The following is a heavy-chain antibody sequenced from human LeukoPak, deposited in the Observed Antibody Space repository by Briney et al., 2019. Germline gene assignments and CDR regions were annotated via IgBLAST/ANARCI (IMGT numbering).Heavy chain of an antibody. CDR3: AGSLTYSSVTDHY. CDR1: GGSISSYY. D-gene: IGHD6-19*01. Sequence: SETLSLTCTVSGGSISSYYWSWIRQPPGKGLEWIGYIYYSGSTNYNPSLRSRVTISVDTSKNQFSLKLSSVTAADTAVYYCAGSLTYSSVTDHYWGQGTLVTVSS. V-gene: IGHV4-59*08. J-gene: IGHJ4*02. CDR2: IYYSGST.